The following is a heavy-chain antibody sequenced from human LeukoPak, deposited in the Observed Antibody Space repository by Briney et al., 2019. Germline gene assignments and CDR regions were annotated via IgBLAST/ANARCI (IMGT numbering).Heavy chain of an antibody. CDR3: ARDNGGSLDH. J-gene: IGHJ4*02. D-gene: IGHD4-23*01. V-gene: IGHV3-7*03. CDR1: GFTLSSYW. CDR2: IKHDESEK. Sequence: SGGSLRLSCAASGFTLSSYWMAWVLQAPGKGLEWVANIKHDESEKYYAESVRGRFTISRENAKNSLYLQMNSLRAEDTALYYCARDNGGSLDHWGQGTLLTVSS.